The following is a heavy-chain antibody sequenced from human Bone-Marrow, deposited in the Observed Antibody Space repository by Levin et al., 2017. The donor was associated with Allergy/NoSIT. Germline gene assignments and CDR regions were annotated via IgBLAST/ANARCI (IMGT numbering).Heavy chain of an antibody. D-gene: IGHD1-26*01. V-gene: IGHV2-70*01. CDR3: ARTGGEYVGFDY. CDR2: IDWADDK. CDR1: FFSLLPLFLC. J-gene: IGHJ4*02. Sequence: SGPTLVPPPPPLPLPFPFSFFSLLPLFLCVSWIRQPPGKALEWLALIDWADDKYYSTSLKTRLTISKDTSKNQVVLTMTNMDSVDTATYYCARTGGEYVGFDYWGQGTLVTVSS.